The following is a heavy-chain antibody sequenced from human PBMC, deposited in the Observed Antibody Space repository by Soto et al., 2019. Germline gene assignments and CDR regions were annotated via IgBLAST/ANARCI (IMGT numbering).Heavy chain of an antibody. CDR1: GFTFSSYA. CDR2: ISGSGGST. V-gene: IGHV3-23*01. Sequence: GGSLRLSCAASGFTFSSYAMSWVRQAPGKGLEWVSAISGSGGSTYYADSVKGRFTISRENSKNTLCLQMNSLRAEDTAVYYCAKDLLRGGYCSSTSCSYFDYWGQGTLVTVSS. J-gene: IGHJ4*02. CDR3: AKDLLRGGYCSSTSCSYFDY. D-gene: IGHD2-2*01.